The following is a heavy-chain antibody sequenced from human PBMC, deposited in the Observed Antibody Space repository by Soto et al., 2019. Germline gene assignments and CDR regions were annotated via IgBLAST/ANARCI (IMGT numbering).Heavy chain of an antibody. Sequence: PSETLSLTCTVSGGSISSGGYYWSWIRQHPGKGLEWIGYIYYSGSTYYNPSLKSRVTISVDTSKNQFSLKLSSVTAADTAVYYCARETRRGYYDSSGYSRIDYWGQGTLVTVSS. CDR2: IYYSGST. D-gene: IGHD3-22*01. CDR3: ARETRRGYYDSSGYSRIDY. J-gene: IGHJ4*02. CDR1: GGSISSGGYY. V-gene: IGHV4-31*03.